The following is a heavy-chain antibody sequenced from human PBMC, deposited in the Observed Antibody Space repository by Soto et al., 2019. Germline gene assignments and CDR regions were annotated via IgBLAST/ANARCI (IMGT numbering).Heavy chain of an antibody. V-gene: IGHV4-39*01. J-gene: IGHJ4*02. Sequence: SETLSLTCTVSGGSISSSSYYWGWIRQPPGKGLEWIGGIYYSGSTYYNPSLKSRVTISVDTSKNQFSLKLSSVTAADTAVYYCARHVHYGDYSDYWGQGTLVTVSS. D-gene: IGHD4-17*01. CDR1: GGSISSSSYY. CDR2: IYYSGST. CDR3: ARHVHYGDYSDY.